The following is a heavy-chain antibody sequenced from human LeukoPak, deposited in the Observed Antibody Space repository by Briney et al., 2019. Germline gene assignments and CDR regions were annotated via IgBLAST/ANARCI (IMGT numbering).Heavy chain of an antibody. CDR1: GGSTSSYY. Sequence: SETLSLXCTVSGGSTSSYYWSWIRQPAGKGLEWIGRIYTSGSTNYNPSLKSRVTMSVDTSKNQFSLKLSSVTAADTAVYYCARDIVVPAASNWFDPWGQGTLVTVSS. CDR2: IYTSGST. D-gene: IGHD2-2*01. J-gene: IGHJ5*02. CDR3: ARDIVVPAASNWFDP. V-gene: IGHV4-4*07.